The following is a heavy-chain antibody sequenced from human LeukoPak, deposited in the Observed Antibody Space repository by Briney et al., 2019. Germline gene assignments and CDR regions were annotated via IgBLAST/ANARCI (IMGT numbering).Heavy chain of an antibody. J-gene: IGHJ6*03. D-gene: IGHD3-22*01. V-gene: IGHV4-59*01. CDR2: IYYSGST. Sequence: SETLSLTCTVSGGSISSYYWSWIRQPPGKGLEWIGLIYYSGSTNYNPSLKSRVTISVDTSKNQFSLKLNSVTAADMAVYYCARSSEGRYYYGSRGYSYYYYYMDVWGKGTTVTISS. CDR1: GGSISSYY. CDR3: ARSSEGRYYYGSRGYSYYYYYMDV.